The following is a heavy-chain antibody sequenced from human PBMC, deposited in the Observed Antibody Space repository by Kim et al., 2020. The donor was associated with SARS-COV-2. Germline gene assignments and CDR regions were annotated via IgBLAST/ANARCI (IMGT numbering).Heavy chain of an antibody. J-gene: IGHJ3*02. D-gene: IGHD6-13*01. V-gene: IGHV4-59*01. CDR3: ARDTSSSWYQAFDI. Sequence: PALKSRVTISVDTSKNQFSLKLSSVTAADTAVYYCARDTSSSWYQAFDIWGQGTIVTVSS.